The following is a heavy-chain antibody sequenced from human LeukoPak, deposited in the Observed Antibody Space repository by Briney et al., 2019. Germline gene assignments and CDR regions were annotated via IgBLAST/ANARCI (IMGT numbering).Heavy chain of an antibody. CDR3: ARVAWSGSYVNYSYMDV. J-gene: IGHJ6*03. Sequence: KPSETLSLTCTVSGGSISTHYCNWVRQPAGKGLEWIGRIYTSGSTNYNPSLKSRVTMSVDTSKNQFSLKLSSVTAADTAVYYCARVAWSGSYVNYSYMDVWGKGTTVTVSS. CDR2: IYTSGST. V-gene: IGHV4-4*07. CDR1: GGSISTHY. D-gene: IGHD3-16*01.